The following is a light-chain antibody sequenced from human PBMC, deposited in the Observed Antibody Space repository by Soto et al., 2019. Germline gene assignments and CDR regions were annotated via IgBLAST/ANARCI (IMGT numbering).Light chain of an antibody. V-gene: IGKV3-15*01. CDR1: QSVSSN. CDR3: QQYNNWWT. J-gene: IGKJ1*01. Sequence: EIVMTQSPATLSVSPGGRATLSCGASQSVSSNLAWYQQKPGQAPRLLIYGASTRATGIPARFSGSGSGTEFTLTISSLQSEDFAVYYCQQYNNWWTFGQGTKVDIK. CDR2: GAS.